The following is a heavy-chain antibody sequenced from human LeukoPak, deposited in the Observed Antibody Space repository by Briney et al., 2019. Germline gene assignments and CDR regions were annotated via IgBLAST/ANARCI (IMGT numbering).Heavy chain of an antibody. Sequence: SVKVSCKASGGTFSSYAISWVRQAPGQGLEWMGGIIPIFGTANYAQKFQGRVTITADESTSTAYMELSSLRSEDTAVYYCARGEPDYYDSSTSEGSAFDIWGQGTMVTVSS. D-gene: IGHD3-22*01. CDR1: GGTFSSYA. V-gene: IGHV1-69*01. CDR2: IIPIFGTA. J-gene: IGHJ3*02. CDR3: ARGEPDYYDSSTSEGSAFDI.